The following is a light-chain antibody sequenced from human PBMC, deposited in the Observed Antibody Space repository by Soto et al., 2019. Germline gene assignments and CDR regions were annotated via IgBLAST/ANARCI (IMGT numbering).Light chain of an antibody. CDR3: QQYNNWPWT. J-gene: IGKJ1*01. Sequence: EIVMTQSPGTLSVSPGERATLSCRASQSVRNNLAWYQQKLGQAPRLLIYGPSTRATGIPARFSGSGTGTEFTLTISSLQSEDFAVYYCQQYNNWPWTFGQGTKVEIK. CDR1: QSVRNN. V-gene: IGKV3-15*01. CDR2: GPS.